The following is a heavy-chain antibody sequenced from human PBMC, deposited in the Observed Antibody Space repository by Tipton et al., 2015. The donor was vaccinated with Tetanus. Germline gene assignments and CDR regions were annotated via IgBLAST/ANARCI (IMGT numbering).Heavy chain of an antibody. CDR1: GGTFSSYA. J-gene: IGHJ6*02. V-gene: IGHV1-69*09. CDR2: IIPILGIA. D-gene: IGHD3-10*01. Sequence: QLVQSGAEVKKPGSSVKVSCKASGGTFSSYAISWVRQAPGQGLEWMGRIIPILGIANYAQKFQGRVTMTTDTSTSTAYMELRSLRSDDTAVYYCARDNMVRGVISFGMDVWGQGTTVTVSS. CDR3: ARDNMVRGVISFGMDV.